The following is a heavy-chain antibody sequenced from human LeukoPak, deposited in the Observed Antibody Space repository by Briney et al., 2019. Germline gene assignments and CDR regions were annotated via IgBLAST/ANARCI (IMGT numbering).Heavy chain of an antibody. J-gene: IGHJ4*02. CDR2: IWYDGSNK. V-gene: IGHV3-33*01. CDR3: ARVRGRRTYMLDY. Sequence: GGSLRLSCAASGFTFSSYGMHWVRQAPGKGLEWVAVIWYDGSNKYYADSVKGRFTISRDNSKNTLYLQMNSLRAEDTAVYYCARVRGRRTYMLDYWGQGTLVTVSS. D-gene: IGHD3-10*01. CDR1: GFTFSSYG.